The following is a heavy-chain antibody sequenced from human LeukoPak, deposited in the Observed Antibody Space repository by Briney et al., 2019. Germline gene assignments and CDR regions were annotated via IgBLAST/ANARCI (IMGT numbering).Heavy chain of an antibody. V-gene: IGHV3-9*01. CDR3: ASSYYDSSGYQI. D-gene: IGHD3-22*01. Sequence: GRSLRLSCAASGFTFDDYAMHWVRQAPGKGLEWVSGISWNSGSIGYADSVKGRFTISRDNAKNSLYLQTNSLRAEDTALYYCASSYYDSSGYQIWGQGTLVTVSS. CDR2: ISWNSGSI. J-gene: IGHJ4*02. CDR1: GFTFDDYA.